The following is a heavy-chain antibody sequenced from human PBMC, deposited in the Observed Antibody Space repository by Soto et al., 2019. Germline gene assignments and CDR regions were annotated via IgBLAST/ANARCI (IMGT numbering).Heavy chain of an antibody. J-gene: IGHJ4*02. D-gene: IGHD3-10*01. CDR2: IYWNDDK. CDR1: GFSLSTSGVG. V-gene: IGHV2-5*01. Sequence: GSGPTLVNPTQTLTLTCTFSGFSLSTSGVGVGWIRQPPGKALEWLALIYWNDDKRYSPSLKSRLTITKDTSKNQVVLTMTNMDPVDTATYYCAHTPSLLWFGETYPYFDYWGQGTLVTVSS. CDR3: AHTPSLLWFGETYPYFDY.